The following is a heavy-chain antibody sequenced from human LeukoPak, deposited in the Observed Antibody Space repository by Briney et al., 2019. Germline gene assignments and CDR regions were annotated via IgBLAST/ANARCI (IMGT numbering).Heavy chain of an antibody. CDR2: IYPGDSNT. CDR3: ARFAYGSDYFPGHY. Sequence: GESLKISCKGSGYTFPNYWIGWVRQIPGKGLELMGIIYPGDSNTRYSPYFQGQVTISADKSITTAYLQWSSLKASDTAMYYCARFAYGSDYFPGHYWGQGTLVTVSS. V-gene: IGHV5-51*01. D-gene: IGHD3-22*01. J-gene: IGHJ4*02. CDR1: GYTFPNYW.